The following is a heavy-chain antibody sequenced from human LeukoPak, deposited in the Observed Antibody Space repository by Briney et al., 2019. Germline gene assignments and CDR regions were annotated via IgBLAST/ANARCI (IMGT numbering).Heavy chain of an antibody. J-gene: IGHJ3*02. Sequence: GASVKVSCKASGYTFTSYAMHWVRQAPGQRLEWMGWINAGNGNTKYSQKFQGRVTITRDTSASTAYMELSSLRSEDTAVYYCARRPWGFPPNVAFDIWGQRTMVTVSS. CDR1: GYTFTSYA. D-gene: IGHD7-27*01. V-gene: IGHV1-3*01. CDR2: INAGNGNT. CDR3: ARRPWGFPPNVAFDI.